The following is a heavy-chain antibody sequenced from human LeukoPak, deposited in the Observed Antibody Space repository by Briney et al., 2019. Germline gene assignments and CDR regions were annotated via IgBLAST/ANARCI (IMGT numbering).Heavy chain of an antibody. CDR3: ARVRSSGSPGRYYFDY. V-gene: IGHV3-74*01. Sequence: GGSLRLSCAASGFTFSSYWMHWVRQAPGKGLVWVSRINSDGSSTSYADSVKGRFTISRDNAKNTLYLQMNSLRAEDTAVYYCARVRSSGSPGRYYFDYWGQGTLVTVSS. CDR2: INSDGSST. J-gene: IGHJ4*02. D-gene: IGHD6-19*01. CDR1: GFTFSSYW.